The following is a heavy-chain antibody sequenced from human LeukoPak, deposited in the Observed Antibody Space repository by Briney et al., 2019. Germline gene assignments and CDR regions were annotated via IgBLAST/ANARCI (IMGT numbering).Heavy chain of an antibody. V-gene: IGHV4-59*01. CDR1: GCSISSYY. CDR2: IYYSGST. D-gene: IGHD3-10*01. CDR3: ARDKHGSGSAHTFDP. J-gene: IGHJ5*02. Sequence: PSETLTLTCTVSGCSISSYYWTRIRQPPGKGLEWIAYIYYSGSTNYYPSLKSRGTISVDTSKNQFSLKLNSVTAADTAVYYCARDKHGSGSAHTFDPWGQGTLVTVSS.